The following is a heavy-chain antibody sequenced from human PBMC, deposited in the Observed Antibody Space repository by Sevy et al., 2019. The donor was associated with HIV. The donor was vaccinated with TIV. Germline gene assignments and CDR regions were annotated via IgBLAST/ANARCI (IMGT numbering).Heavy chain of an antibody. CDR1: GFIFNSYW. V-gene: IGHV3-7*01. J-gene: IGHJ4*02. D-gene: IGHD5-12*01. CDR3: ASEYSFAAFFDY. CDR2: IKEDGSEE. Sequence: GGSLRLSCEGSGFIFNSYWMSWVRQAPGKGLEWVAIIKEDGSEENYVDSVKGRFTISRDNAKNSVYLEMNSLRVEDTAVYFCASEYSFAAFFDYWGQGTRVTVSS.